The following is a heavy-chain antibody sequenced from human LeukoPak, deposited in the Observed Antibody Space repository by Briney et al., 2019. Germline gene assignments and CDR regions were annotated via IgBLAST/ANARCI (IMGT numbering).Heavy chain of an antibody. CDR3: ARLYSGYDNGNY. D-gene: IGHD5-12*01. V-gene: IGHV1-2*02. J-gene: IGHJ4*02. CDR2: INPNSGGT. CDR1: GYTFTGYY. Sequence: ASVKVSCKASGYTFTGYYMHWVRQAPGQGREWMGWINPNSGGTNYAQKFQGRVTITRDTSISTAYMELSRLRSDDTAVYYCARLYSGYDNGNYWGQGTLVTVSS.